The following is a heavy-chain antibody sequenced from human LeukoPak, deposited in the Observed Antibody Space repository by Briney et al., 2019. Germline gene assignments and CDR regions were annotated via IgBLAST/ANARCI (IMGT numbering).Heavy chain of an antibody. D-gene: IGHD4-17*01. V-gene: IGHV3-30*03. CDR3: ARADDYGDYEGAFDI. CDR2: TSYDGKDK. CDR1: GFTFGTYG. Sequence: GSLRLSCAASGFTFGTYGMHWVRQAPGKGLEWVALTSYDGKDKYYADSVKGRFTISRDSPKNTVYLQMNSLRAEDTAVYYCARADDYGDYEGAFDIWGQGTMVTVSS. J-gene: IGHJ3*02.